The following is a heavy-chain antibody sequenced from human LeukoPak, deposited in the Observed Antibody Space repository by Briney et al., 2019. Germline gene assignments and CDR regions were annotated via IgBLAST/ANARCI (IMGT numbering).Heavy chain of an antibody. CDR3: ARDYGLWFGELSNFDY. J-gene: IGHJ4*02. CDR2: INPNSGGT. D-gene: IGHD3-10*01. V-gene: IGHV1-2*02. CDR1: GYTFTSYG. Sequence: ASVKVSCKASGYTFTSYGISWVRQAPGQGLEWMGWINPNSGGTNYAQKFQGRVTMTRDTSISTAYMELSRLRSDDTAVYYCARDYGLWFGELSNFDYWGQGTLVTVSS.